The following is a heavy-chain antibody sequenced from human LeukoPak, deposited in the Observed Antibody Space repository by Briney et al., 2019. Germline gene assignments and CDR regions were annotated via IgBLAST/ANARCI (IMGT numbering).Heavy chain of an antibody. D-gene: IGHD2-2*01. CDR1: GFTFSSYW. CDR3: AREVVVPAARGFDP. CDR2: INTDGSST. V-gene: IGHV3-74*01. Sequence: GGSLRLSCAASGFTFSSYWMHWVRQAPGKGLVWVSRINTDGSSTSYADSVKGRFTISRDNAKNTLYLQMNSLRAEDTAVYYCAREVVVPAARGFDPWGQGTLVTVSS. J-gene: IGHJ5*02.